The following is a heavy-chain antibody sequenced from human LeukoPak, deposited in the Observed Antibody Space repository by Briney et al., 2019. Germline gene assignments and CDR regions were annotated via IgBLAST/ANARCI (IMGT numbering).Heavy chain of an antibody. V-gene: IGHV3-53*04. J-gene: IGHJ4*02. CDR2: IYSGGST. CDR3: ARAPYYYDFPDY. Sequence: GGSLRLTCAASGFTVSSNYMTWVRQAPGKGLEWVSVIYSGGSTYYADSVKGRFTISRHNSKNTLYLQMNSLRAEDTAVYYCARAPYYYDFPDYWGQGTLVTVSS. CDR1: GFTVSSNY. D-gene: IGHD3-22*01.